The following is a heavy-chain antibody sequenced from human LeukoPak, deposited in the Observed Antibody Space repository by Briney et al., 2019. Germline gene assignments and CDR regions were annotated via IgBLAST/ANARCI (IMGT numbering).Heavy chain of an antibody. J-gene: IGHJ4*02. CDR3: ARVPAYYYDSSGYNNY. CDR1: GGSFSGYY. Sequence: SETLSLTCAVYGGSFSGYYWSWIRQPPGKGLEWIGEINHSGSTNYNPSLKSRVTISVDTSKNQFSLKLSSVTAADTAVYYCARVPAYYYDSSGYNNYWGQGTLVTVFS. CDR2: INHSGST. D-gene: IGHD3-22*01. V-gene: IGHV4-34*01.